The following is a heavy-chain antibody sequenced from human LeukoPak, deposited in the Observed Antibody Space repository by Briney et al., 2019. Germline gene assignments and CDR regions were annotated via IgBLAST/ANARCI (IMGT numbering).Heavy chain of an antibody. CDR2: IYPGDSDT. J-gene: IGHJ4*02. Sequence: PGGSLRLSCAASGFTFSSYWMSWVRQAPGKGLEWMGIIYPGDSDTRYSPSFQGQVTISADKSISTAYLQWSSLKASDTAMYYCARPRYDSSGYYYVYWGQGTLVTVSS. CDR1: GFTFSSYW. D-gene: IGHD3-22*01. V-gene: IGHV5-51*01. CDR3: ARPRYDSSGYYYVY.